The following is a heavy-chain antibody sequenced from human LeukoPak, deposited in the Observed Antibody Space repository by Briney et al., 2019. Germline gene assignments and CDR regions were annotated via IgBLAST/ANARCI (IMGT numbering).Heavy chain of an antibody. D-gene: IGHD1-26*01. CDR2: IQFDGSNR. CDR1: XFIFTKXX. Sequence: GXALXLSXTTXXFIFTKXXXHWLRQAPGXXVEXVALIQFDGSNRYYADSVKGRFTISRDISKNTLYLQMNRLRVEDTAVYYCAKDLVYWGQFSWGKGTLVTVSS. J-gene: IGHJ5*02. V-gene: IGHV3-30*02. CDR3: AKDLVYWGQFS.